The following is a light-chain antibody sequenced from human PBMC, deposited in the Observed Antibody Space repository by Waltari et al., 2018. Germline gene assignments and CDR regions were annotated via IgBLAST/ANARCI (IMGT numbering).Light chain of an antibody. CDR1: QTVSSSY. J-gene: IGKJ2*01. CDR3: QQFGGSPMYT. CDR2: ATS. Sequence: EVALTQSPDTLSLSAGERATLSCTASQTVSSSYFAWYQQKPGQSPRLLIYATSTRATGIPARFSGSGSGTDFSLNIDMLEPEDSAVYVCQQFGGSPMYTFGQGTKLE. V-gene: IGKV3-20*01.